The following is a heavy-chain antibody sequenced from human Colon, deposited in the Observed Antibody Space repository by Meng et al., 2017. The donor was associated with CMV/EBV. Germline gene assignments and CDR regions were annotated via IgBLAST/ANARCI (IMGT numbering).Heavy chain of an antibody. D-gene: IGHD2-8*01. J-gene: IGHJ4*02. CDR3: ASTGPLYGLYFCY. CDR2: TNEDGSDK. V-gene: IGHV3-7*01. Sequence: GGSLRLSCAASGSSFSNSWMIWVRRAPGKGLEWVAKTNEDGSDKYYVDSVKGRFTIFRDNAKNSVYLQMNSLRAEDTAVYYCASTGPLYGLYFCYWGQGTLGTVSS. CDR1: GSSFSNSW.